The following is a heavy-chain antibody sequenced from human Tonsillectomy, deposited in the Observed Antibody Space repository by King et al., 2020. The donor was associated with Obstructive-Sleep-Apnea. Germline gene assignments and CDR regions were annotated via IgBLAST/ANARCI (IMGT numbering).Heavy chain of an antibody. J-gene: IGHJ4*02. V-gene: IGHV3-9*01. CDR1: GFTFDDYA. Sequence: VQLVESGGGLVQPGRSLRLSCAASGFTFDDYAMHWVRQAPGKGLEWVSGISWNSGSIGYADSVKGRFTISRDNAKNSLYLQMNSLRAEDTALYYCAKDMSRAIVGAIFWGQGTLVTVSS. D-gene: IGHD1-26*01. CDR2: ISWNSGSI. CDR3: AKDMSRAIVGAIF.